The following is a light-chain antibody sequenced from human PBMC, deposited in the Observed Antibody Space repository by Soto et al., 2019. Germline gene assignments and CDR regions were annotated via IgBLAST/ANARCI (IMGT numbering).Light chain of an antibody. CDR1: QDIITW. Sequence: DIQMTQSPSYVSASEGDRVTITCRASQDIITWLAWFQRKPGKAPRLLIYSASTLQRGVPSRFSGSGSGTEFTLTINRLQPEDVATYFCQQSDSFPFTFGPGTKVDV. CDR3: QQSDSFPFT. V-gene: IGKV1-12*01. J-gene: IGKJ3*01. CDR2: SAS.